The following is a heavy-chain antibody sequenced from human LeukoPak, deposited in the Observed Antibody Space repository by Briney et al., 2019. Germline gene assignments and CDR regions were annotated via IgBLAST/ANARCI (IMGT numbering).Heavy chain of an antibody. CDR1: GFIFSKYG. CDR3: ANPIYSGDYDQFDY. V-gene: IGHV3-23*01. D-gene: IGHD4-17*01. J-gene: IGHJ4*02. Sequence: PGGSLRLSCAVSGFIFSKYGMTWLRQAPGKGLEWVSGIALNGGDTDYADSVRGRFTISRDNSKNTLYLQMNSLRAEDTAVYFCANPIYSGDYDQFDYWGQGTLVTVSS. CDR2: IALNGGDT.